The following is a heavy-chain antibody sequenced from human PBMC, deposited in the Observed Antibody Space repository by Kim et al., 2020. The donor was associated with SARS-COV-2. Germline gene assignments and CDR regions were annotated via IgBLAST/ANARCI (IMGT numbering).Heavy chain of an antibody. Sequence: ASVKVSCKASGYTFTGYYMHWVRQAPGQGLEWMGRINPNSGGTNYAQKFQGRVTMTRDTSISTAYMELSRLRSDDTAVYYCARVGAFSTVTTELSFDYWGQGTLVTVSS. V-gene: IGHV1-2*06. CDR1: GYTFTGYY. J-gene: IGHJ4*02. D-gene: IGHD4-17*01. CDR3: ARVGAFSTVTTELSFDY. CDR2: INPNSGGT.